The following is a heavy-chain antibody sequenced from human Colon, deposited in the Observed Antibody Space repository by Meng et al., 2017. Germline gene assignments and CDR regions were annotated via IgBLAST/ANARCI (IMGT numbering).Heavy chain of an antibody. D-gene: IGHD6-19*01. CDR2: IKQDGSDK. CDR3: GGGFGWISHY. J-gene: IGHJ4*02. CDR1: GFTFSSYW. V-gene: IGHV3-7*04. Sequence: GESLKISCEASGFTFSSYWMTWVRQAPGKGLEWVANIKQDGSDKNYADSVRGRFTISRDNAKNSLYLQMNNLRVEDTAVYYCGGGFGWISHYWGQGTLVTVSS.